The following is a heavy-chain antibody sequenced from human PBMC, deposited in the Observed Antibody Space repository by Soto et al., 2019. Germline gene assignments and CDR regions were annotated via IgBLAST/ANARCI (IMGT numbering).Heavy chain of an antibody. Sequence: GESLKISCKGSGYSFTSYWIGWVRQMPGKGLEWMGIIYPGDSDTRYSPSFQGQVTISADKSISTAYLQWSSLKASDTAMYYCARRLSYYYDSSGSLGDEYYFDYWGQGTLVTVSS. J-gene: IGHJ4*02. CDR3: ARRLSYYYDSSGSLGDEYYFDY. V-gene: IGHV5-51*01. CDR2: IYPGDSDT. D-gene: IGHD3-22*01. CDR1: GYSFTSYW.